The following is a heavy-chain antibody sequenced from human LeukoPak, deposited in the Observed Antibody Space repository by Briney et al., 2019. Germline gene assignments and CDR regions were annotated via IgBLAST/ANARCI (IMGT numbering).Heavy chain of an antibody. J-gene: IGHJ4*02. CDR1: GGSISSYY. V-gene: IGHV4-59*01. CDR3: AREAKGYCSSTSRCGFDY. Sequence: SETLSLTCTVPGGSISSYYWSWIRQPPGKGLEWIGYIYYSGSTNYNPSLKSRVTISVDTSKNQFSLKLSSVTAADTAVYYCAREAKGYCSSTSRCGFDYWGQGTLVTVSS. D-gene: IGHD2-2*01. CDR2: IYYSGST.